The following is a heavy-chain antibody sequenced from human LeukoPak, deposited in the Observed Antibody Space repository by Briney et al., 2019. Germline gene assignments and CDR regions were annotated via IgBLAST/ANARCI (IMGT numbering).Heavy chain of an antibody. V-gene: IGHV3-7*01. CDR2: IKQDGSEK. Sequence: GGSLRLSCAASGFTFRSYWMSWVRQAPGKGLEWVANIKQDGSEKYYVDSVKGRFTISRDNAKNSLYLQMNSLRAEDTGVYYCAREHPYYYDSSGTALMAEIKYYFDYWGQGTLVTVSS. D-gene: IGHD3-22*01. CDR1: GFTFRSYW. CDR3: AREHPYYYDSSGTALMAEIKYYFDY. J-gene: IGHJ4*02.